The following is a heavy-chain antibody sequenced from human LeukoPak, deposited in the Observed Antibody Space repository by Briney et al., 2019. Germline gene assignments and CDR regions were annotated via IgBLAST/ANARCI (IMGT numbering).Heavy chain of an antibody. J-gene: IGHJ5*02. Sequence: ASVKVSCKASGYTFTGYYMHSVRQAPGQGLEWMGWINPNSGGTNYAQKFQGRVTMTRDTSISTAYMELSRLTSDDTAVYYCAKGGPGTITYWFDPWGQGTLVTVSS. CDR2: INPNSGGT. CDR1: GYTFTGYY. D-gene: IGHD1-1*01. V-gene: IGHV1-2*02. CDR3: AKGGPGTITYWFDP.